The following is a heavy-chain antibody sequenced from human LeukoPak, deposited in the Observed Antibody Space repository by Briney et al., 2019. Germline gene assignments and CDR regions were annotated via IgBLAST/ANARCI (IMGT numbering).Heavy chain of an antibody. D-gene: IGHD3-10*01. Sequence: SETLSLTCTVSGGSISSGDYYWSCIRQPPGKGLEWIGYIYYSGSTYYNPSLKSRVTISVDTSKNQFSLKPSSVTAADTAVYYCARGLYGSGSYWFDYWGQGTLVTVSS. CDR3: ARGLYGSGSYWFDY. CDR2: IYYSGST. V-gene: IGHV4-30-4*01. CDR1: GGSISSGDYY. J-gene: IGHJ4*02.